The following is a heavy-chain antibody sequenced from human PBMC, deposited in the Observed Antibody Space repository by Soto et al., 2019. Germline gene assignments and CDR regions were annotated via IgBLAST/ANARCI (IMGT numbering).Heavy chain of an antibody. CDR2: ISGFNGQT. CDR1: GNTFARHG. CDR3: ARVDPRGVAVVRDY. J-gene: IGHJ4*02. V-gene: IGHV1-18*01. D-gene: IGHD3-10*01. Sequence: ASVKVTFKASGNTFARHGFSWLRQAPGQGLEWMGWISGFNGQTNYALKFQGRVTLTTDASTSTAYMELRSLRSDDTAVYFCARVDPRGVAVVRDYWGQGTLVTVSS.